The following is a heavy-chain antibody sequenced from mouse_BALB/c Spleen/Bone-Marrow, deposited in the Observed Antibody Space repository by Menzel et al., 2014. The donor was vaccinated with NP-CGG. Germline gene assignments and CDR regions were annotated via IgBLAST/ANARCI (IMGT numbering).Heavy chain of an antibody. D-gene: IGHD2-4*01. Sequence: VKLVESGAELAKPGASVKMSCKASGYNFISYWMHWVKQRPGQGLEWIGYINPSTGYTEYNQKFKDKATLTADKSSSKAYMQLSRLSSEDSAVYYCARNYDYDGGYYALDYWGQGTSVTVSS. V-gene: IGHV1-7*01. J-gene: IGHJ4*01. CDR3: ARNYDYDGGYYALDY. CDR2: INPSTGYT. CDR1: GYNFISYW.